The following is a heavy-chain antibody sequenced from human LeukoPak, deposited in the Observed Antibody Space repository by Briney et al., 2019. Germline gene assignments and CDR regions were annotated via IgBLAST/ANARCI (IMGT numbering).Heavy chain of an antibody. CDR3: ARDAADYDFWSGPNWFDP. CDR2: IKQDGSEK. J-gene: IGHJ5*02. D-gene: IGHD3-3*01. CDR1: GFTFSSYW. Sequence: GGSLRLSCAASGFTFSSYWMSWVRQAPGKGLEWVANIKQDGSEKYYVDSVKGRFTISRDNAKNSLYLQMNSLRAEDTAVYYCARDAADYDFWSGPNWFDPWGQGTLVTVSS. V-gene: IGHV3-7*01.